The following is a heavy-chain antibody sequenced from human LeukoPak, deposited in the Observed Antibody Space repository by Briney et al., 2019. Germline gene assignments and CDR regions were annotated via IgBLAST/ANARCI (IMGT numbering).Heavy chain of an antibody. V-gene: IGHV4-34*01. CDR3: ARGGSLGFCSSTSCYPRARLFDY. Sequence: PSETLSLTCAVYGGSFSGYYWSWIRQPPGKGLEWIGEINHSGSTNYNPSLKSRVTISVDTSKNQFSLKLSSVTAADTAVYYCARGGSLGFCSSTSCYPRARLFDYWGQGTLVTVSS. J-gene: IGHJ4*02. D-gene: IGHD2-2*01. CDR1: GGSFSGYY. CDR2: INHSGST.